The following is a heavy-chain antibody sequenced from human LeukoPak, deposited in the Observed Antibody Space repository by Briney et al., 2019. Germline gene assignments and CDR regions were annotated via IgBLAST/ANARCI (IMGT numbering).Heavy chain of an antibody. Sequence: GGSLRLSCAASGFTFSSYSMNWVRQAPGKGLEWVSYISSSSSIYYADSVKGRFTISRDNAKNSLYLQMNSLRAEDTAVYYCAKGSVAEALFDYWGQGTLVTVSS. J-gene: IGHJ4*02. CDR3: AKGSVAEALFDY. D-gene: IGHD6-19*01. CDR1: GFTFSSYS. V-gene: IGHV3-48*01. CDR2: ISSSSSI.